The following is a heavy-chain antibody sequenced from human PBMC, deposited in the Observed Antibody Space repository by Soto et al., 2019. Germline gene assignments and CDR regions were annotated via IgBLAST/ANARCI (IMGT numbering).Heavy chain of an antibody. D-gene: IGHD5-12*01. CDR3: ARVGYSGYRLDY. CDR1: GGFISSGCYY. V-gene: IGHV4-31*01. CDR2: IYYSGST. J-gene: IGHJ4*02. Sequence: QVQLQESGPGLVKPSQTLSLTCTVSGGFISSGCYYWSWIRQHPGKGLEWSGYIYYSGSTYYNPALKRLVTITVDTSKNQFSLKRSSVTAADTAVYYCARVGYSGYRLDYWGQGTMVTVSS.